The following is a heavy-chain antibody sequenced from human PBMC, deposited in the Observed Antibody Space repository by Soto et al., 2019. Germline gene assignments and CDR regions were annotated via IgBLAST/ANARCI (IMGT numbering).Heavy chain of an antibody. CDR3: ARLGGYFQALDS. CDR2: IYYTGTT. J-gene: IGHJ5*01. D-gene: IGHD3-22*01. Sequence: SETLSLTCSVSSSPISSYYWGWFRLPPGQGLQWVGYIYYTGTTSYNPSLKGRVTVSLDTSKKQFSLKLRSVTAADPAVYFCARLGGYFQALDSWGQGALATVSS. CDR1: SSPISSYY. V-gene: IGHV4-59*08.